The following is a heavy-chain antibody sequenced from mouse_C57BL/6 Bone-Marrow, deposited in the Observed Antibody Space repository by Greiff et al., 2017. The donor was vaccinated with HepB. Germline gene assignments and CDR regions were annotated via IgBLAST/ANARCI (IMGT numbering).Heavy chain of an antibody. CDR1: GYTFTSYW. D-gene: IGHD2-4*01. Sequence: VQLKESGTVLARPGASVKMSCKTSGYTFTSYWMHWVKQRPGQGLEWIGAIYPGNSDTSYNQKFKGKAKLTAVTSASTAYMELSSLTNEDSAVYYCTRLITTDGSYYYAMDYWGQGTSVTVSS. V-gene: IGHV1-5*01. CDR2: IYPGNSDT. J-gene: IGHJ4*01. CDR3: TRLITTDGSYYYAMDY.